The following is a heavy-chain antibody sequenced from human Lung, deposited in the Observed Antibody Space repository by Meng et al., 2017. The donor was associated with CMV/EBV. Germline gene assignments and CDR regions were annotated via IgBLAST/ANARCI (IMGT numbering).Heavy chain of an antibody. CDR1: GDSVSSNSVA. CDR2: TYYRSKWYN. J-gene: IGHJ4*02. CDR3: ARGYSHRFDY. V-gene: IGHV6-1*01. D-gene: IGHD1-1*01. Sequence: SQXXSLTXAISGDSVSSNSVAWNWIRQSPSRGLEWLGRTYYRSKWYNDYAVSVKSRITINPDTSKNQFSLQLKSVTPEDTAVYYCARGYSHRFDYWGQGPLVTVSS.